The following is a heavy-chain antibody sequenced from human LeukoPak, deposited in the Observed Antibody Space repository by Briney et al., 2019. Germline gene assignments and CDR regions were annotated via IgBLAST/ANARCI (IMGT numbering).Heavy chain of an antibody. Sequence: SETLSLTCTVSGGSISSYYWSWIRQPPGKGLEWIGYIYYSGSTNYNPSLKSRVTISVDTSKNQFSLKLSSVTAADTAVYYCASNRIVGAKMDAFDIWGQGTMVTVSS. CDR2: IYYSGST. CDR3: ASNRIVGAKMDAFDI. D-gene: IGHD1-26*01. CDR1: GGSISSYY. V-gene: IGHV4-59*01. J-gene: IGHJ3*02.